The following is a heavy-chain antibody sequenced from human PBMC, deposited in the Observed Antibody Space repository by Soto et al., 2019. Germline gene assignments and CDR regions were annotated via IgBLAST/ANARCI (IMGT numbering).Heavy chain of an antibody. Sequence: HPWGSLRLSCAASGFPFSTYAMSWVRQAPGKGLEWVSAISGSGGSTYYADSVKGRFTISRDNSKNTLYLQMNSLRAEDTAVYYCAKNVWGITIFGGMDVWGQGTTVTVSS. V-gene: IGHV3-23*01. CDR1: GFPFSTYA. CDR3: AKNVWGITIFGGMDV. J-gene: IGHJ6*02. CDR2: ISGSGGST. D-gene: IGHD3-9*01.